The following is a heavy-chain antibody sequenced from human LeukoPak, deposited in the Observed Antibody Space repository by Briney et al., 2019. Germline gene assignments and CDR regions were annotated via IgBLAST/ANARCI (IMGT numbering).Heavy chain of an antibody. CDR1: GFTFDDYG. CDR2: IRNGGNT. CDR3: ARAPGVRYYYYMDV. Sequence: GGSLRLSCAASGFTFDDYGMSWVHQAPGKGLEWVSGIRNGGNTGYADSVKGRFTISRDNVKTSLYLQMNSLRAEDTALYYCARAPGVRYYYYMDVWGKGTTVTVSS. D-gene: IGHD2-8*01. J-gene: IGHJ6*03. V-gene: IGHV3-20*04.